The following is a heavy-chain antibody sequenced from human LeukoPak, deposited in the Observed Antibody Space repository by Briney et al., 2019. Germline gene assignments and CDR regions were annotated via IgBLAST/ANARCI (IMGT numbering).Heavy chain of an antibody. V-gene: IGHV3-48*03. D-gene: IGHD6-19*01. CDR3: ARDSSSGWYYYYYMDV. Sequence: HPGGSLRLSCAASGFTFSSYEMNWVRQAPGKGLEWVSYISSSGSTIYYADSVKGRFTISRDNAKNSLYLQMNSLRAEDTAVYYCARDSSSGWYYYYYMDVWGKGTTVTVSS. J-gene: IGHJ6*03. CDR1: GFTFSSYE. CDR2: ISSSGSTI.